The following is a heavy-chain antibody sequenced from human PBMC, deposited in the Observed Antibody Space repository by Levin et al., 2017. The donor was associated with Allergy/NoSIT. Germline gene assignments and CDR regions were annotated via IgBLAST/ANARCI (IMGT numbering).Heavy chain of an antibody. CDR2: IYYSGST. CDR3: ARDEMVHEIQYYYGVDV. D-gene: IGHD2-8*01. V-gene: IGHV4-39*07. CDR1: GGSISTSSYY. Sequence: PSETLSLTCTVSGGSISTSSYYWGWIRQPPGKGLEWIGNIYYSGSTYYTPSLRSRVTISVDTSKNQFSLRVSSVTAADTAVYYCARDEMVHEIQYYYGVDVWAKGPRSPSP. J-gene: IGHJ6*02.